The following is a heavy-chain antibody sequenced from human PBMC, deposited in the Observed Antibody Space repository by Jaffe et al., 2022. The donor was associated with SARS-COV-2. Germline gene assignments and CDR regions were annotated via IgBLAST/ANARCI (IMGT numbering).Heavy chain of an antibody. J-gene: IGHJ4*02. V-gene: IGHV3-30-3*01. Sequence: QVQLVESGGGVVQPGRSLRLSCAASGFTFSSSAMHWVRQAPGKGLEWVALISNDGSKIRYGDSVKGRFTISRDNSKNTLNLQMNGLRAEDTAVYYCASGTCGTSCYTPDYWGQGTLVTVSS. D-gene: IGHD2-2*02. CDR1: GFTFSSSA. CDR3: ASGTCGTSCYTPDY. CDR2: ISNDGSKI.